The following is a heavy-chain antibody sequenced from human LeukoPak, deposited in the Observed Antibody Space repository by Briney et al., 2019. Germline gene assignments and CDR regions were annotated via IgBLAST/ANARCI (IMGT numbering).Heavy chain of an antibody. CDR1: GFTFSSYG. CDR2: ISGSGGTT. Sequence: PGGSLRLSCAASGFTFSSYGMRWVRQAPGKGLEWVSAISGSGGTTYYADSVKGRFTISRDNANNSLYLQMNSLRPEDTALYYCTKDAIPVAVTYYFDYWGQGTLVIVSS. CDR3: TKDAIPVAVTYYFDY. J-gene: IGHJ4*02. D-gene: IGHD6-19*01. V-gene: IGHV3-23*01.